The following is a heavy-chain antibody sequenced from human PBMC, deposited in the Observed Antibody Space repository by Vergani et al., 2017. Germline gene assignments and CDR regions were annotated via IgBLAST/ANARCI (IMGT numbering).Heavy chain of an antibody. D-gene: IGHD2-2*01. CDR2: IYNSGST. V-gene: IGHV4-4*07. CDR1: GCSISSYY. J-gene: IGHJ4*02. CDR3: AREPINLSSSYFDY. Sequence: QVQLQESGPGLVKPSETLSLTCTVSGCSISSYYWSWIRQPAGQGLEWIGRIYNSGSTNYNPSLKSRVTMSVDTSKNQFSLKLSSVTAADTAWYYCAREPINLSSSYFDYWGQGTLVTVSS.